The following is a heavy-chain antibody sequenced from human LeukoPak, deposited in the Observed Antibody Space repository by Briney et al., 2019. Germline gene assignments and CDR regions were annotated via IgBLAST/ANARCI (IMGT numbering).Heavy chain of an antibody. CDR3: AKDVGSGWYQH. J-gene: IGHJ1*01. CDR1: GFTFSSYG. V-gene: IGHV3-30*18. Sequence: GGSLRLSCAASGFTFSSYGMRWVRQAPGKGLEWVAVISYDGSNKYYADSVKGRFTISRDNSKNTLYLQMNSLRAEDTAVYYCAKDVGSGWYQHWGQGTLVTVSS. D-gene: IGHD6-19*01. CDR2: ISYDGSNK.